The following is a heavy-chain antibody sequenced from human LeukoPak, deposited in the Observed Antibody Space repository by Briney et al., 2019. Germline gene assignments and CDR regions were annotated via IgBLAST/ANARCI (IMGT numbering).Heavy chain of an antibody. V-gene: IGHV3-21*01. CDR2: ISSSSRYI. J-gene: IGHJ4*02. CDR1: GFTFSSYS. D-gene: IGHD6-13*01. Sequence: GGSLSLSCAVSGFTFSSYSMNWVRQAPGEGLEWVSSISSSSRYIYYADSAKGRFTISRDNAKNSLYLQMNSLRAEDTAVYYCARRVGAAGTSACDYWGQGTLVTVSS. CDR3: ARRVGAAGTSACDY.